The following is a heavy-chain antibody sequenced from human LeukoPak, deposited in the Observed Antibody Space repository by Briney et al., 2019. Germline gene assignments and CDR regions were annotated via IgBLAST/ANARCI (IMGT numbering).Heavy chain of an antibody. V-gene: IGHV1-69*04. CDR1: GGTFSSYA. CDR2: IIPILGIA. D-gene: IGHD2-2*01. J-gene: IGHJ4*02. CDR3: ARDRIVVVPAANSYYFDY. Sequence: SVKVSCKASGGTFSSYAISWVRQAPGQGLEWMGRIIPILGIAYYAQKFQGRVTITADKSTSTAYMELSSLRSEDTAVYYCARDRIVVVPAANSYYFDYWGQGTLVTVSS.